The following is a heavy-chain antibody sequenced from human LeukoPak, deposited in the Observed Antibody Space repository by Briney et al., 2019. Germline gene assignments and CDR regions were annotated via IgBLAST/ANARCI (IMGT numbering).Heavy chain of an antibody. V-gene: IGHV1-18*01. CDR2: ISAYNGNT. CDR3: ARAYYYDSSGYYSRNYYYYYMDV. D-gene: IGHD3-22*01. CDR1: GYTFTSYG. Sequence: ASVKVSCKASGYTFTSYGISWVRQAPGQGLEWMGWISAYNGNTNYAQKLQGRVTMTTDTSTSTAYMELGSLRSDDTAVYYCARAYYYDSSGYYSRNYYYYYMDVWGKGTTVTVSS. J-gene: IGHJ6*03.